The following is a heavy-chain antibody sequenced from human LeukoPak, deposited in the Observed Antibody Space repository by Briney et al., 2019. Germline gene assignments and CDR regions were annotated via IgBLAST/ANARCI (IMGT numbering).Heavy chain of an antibody. V-gene: IGHV4-31*03. D-gene: IGHD3-3*01. CDR3: ARDLSIFGVAMDV. CDR2: IYYSGST. J-gene: IGHJ6*04. CDR1: GGSISSGGYY. Sequence: SQTLTLTCTVSGGSISSGGYYWSWIRQHPGKGLEWFGYIYYSGSTYYNPSLKSRVTISVDTSKNQFSLKLSSVTAADTAVYYCARDLSIFGVAMDVWGKGTTVTVSS.